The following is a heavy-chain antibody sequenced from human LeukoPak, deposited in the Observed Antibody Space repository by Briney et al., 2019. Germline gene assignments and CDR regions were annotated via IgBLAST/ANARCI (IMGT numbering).Heavy chain of an antibody. CDR3: ARDLFGAGPWEFDP. Sequence: GASVKVSCKASGYTFTSYGISWVRQAPGQGLEWMGWISAYNGNTNYAQKLQGRVTMTTDTSTSTAYMELRSLRSDDTAVYYCARDLFGAGPWEFDPWGQGTLVTVSS. D-gene: IGHD3/OR15-3a*01. CDR2: ISAYNGNT. J-gene: IGHJ5*02. CDR1: GYTFTSYG. V-gene: IGHV1-18*01.